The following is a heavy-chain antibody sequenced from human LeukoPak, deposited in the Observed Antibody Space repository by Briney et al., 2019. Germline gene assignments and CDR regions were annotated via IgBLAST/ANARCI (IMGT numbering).Heavy chain of an antibody. CDR1: GGSISSYY. D-gene: IGHD1-26*01. Sequence: PSETLSLTCTVSGGSISSYYWSWIRQPPGKGLDWIGYIYYSGSTYYNPSLKSRVTISVDTSKNQFSLKLSSVTAADTAVYYCARESSGAYKNYGMDVWGQGTTVTVSS. V-gene: IGHV4-59*12. J-gene: IGHJ6*02. CDR3: ARESSGAYKNYGMDV. CDR2: IYYSGST.